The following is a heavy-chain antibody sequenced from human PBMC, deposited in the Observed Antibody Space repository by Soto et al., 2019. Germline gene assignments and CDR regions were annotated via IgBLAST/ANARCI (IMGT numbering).Heavy chain of an antibody. D-gene: IGHD3-16*01. V-gene: IGHV1-69*08. CDR2: IIPILGET. CDR1: GTIFSSYT. CDR3: ERGLGGRMDD. Sequence: QVQLVQSGAEVKKPGSSVRVSCKASGTIFSSYTISWVRQAPGQGLEWMGRIIPILGETNSAQKFQGRVTHTADKSTNQAYMQLNSMRLEDTAVYNCERGLGGRMDDWGQGTTVTVSS. J-gene: IGHJ6*02.